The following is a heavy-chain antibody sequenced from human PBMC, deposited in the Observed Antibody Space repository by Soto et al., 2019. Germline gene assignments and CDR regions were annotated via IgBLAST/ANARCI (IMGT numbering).Heavy chain of an antibody. Sequence: QVQLVESGGGVVQPGRSLRLSCAASGFTFSSYAMHWVRQAPGKGLEWVAVISYDGSNKYYADSVKGRFPISRDNSKNTLYLQMNSLRAEDTAVYYCARGEVGLQGDNYGMDVWGQGTTVTVSS. CDR2: ISYDGSNK. CDR3: ARGEVGLQGDNYGMDV. J-gene: IGHJ6*02. CDR1: GFTFSSYA. D-gene: IGHD4-4*01. V-gene: IGHV3-30-3*01.